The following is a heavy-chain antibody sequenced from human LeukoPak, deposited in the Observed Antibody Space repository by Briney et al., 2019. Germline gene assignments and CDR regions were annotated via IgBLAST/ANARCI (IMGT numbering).Heavy chain of an antibody. CDR3: ARDFRLRLEGYDY. CDR1: GFTFSDYY. V-gene: IGHV3-11*01. D-gene: IGHD3-16*01. CDR2: ISSSGSTI. Sequence: GGSLRLSCAASGFTFSDYYTSWIRQAPGKGLEWVSYISSSGSTIYYADSVKGRFTISRDNAKNSLYLQINSLRAEDTAVYYCARDFRLRLEGYDYWGQGTLVTVSS. J-gene: IGHJ4*02.